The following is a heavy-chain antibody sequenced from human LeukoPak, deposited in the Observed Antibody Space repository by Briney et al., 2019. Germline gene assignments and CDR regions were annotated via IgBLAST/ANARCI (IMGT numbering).Heavy chain of an antibody. V-gene: IGHV4-30-4*01. D-gene: IGHD3-22*01. CDR1: GGSISSGDYY. CDR3: ASNSVVVDYYYGMDV. J-gene: IGHJ6*02. CDR2: IYYSGST. Sequence: PSETLSLTCTVSGGSISSGDYYWSWIRQPPGKGLEWIGYIYYSGSTYYNPSLKSRVTISVDTSKNQFSLKLSSVTAADTAVYYCASNSVVVDYYYGMDVWGQGTTVTVSS.